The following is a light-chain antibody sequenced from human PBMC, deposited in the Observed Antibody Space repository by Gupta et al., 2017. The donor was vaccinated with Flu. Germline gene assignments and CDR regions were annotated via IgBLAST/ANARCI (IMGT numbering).Light chain of an antibody. CDR2: EVS. CDR3: SSYTSSSTLVV. J-gene: IGLJ2*01. V-gene: IGLV2-14*01. CDR1: SSDVGGYNY. Sequence: QSALTQPASVSGSPGQSITIPSPGTSSDVGGYNYVPWYQQHPGKAPKLMIYEVSNRPSGVSNRFSGSKSGNTASLTISGLQAEDEADYYCSSYTSSSTLVVFGGGTKLTVL.